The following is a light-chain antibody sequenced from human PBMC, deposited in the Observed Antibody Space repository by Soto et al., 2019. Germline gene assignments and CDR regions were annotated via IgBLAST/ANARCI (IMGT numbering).Light chain of an antibody. J-gene: IGKJ2*03. V-gene: IGKV3-20*01. CDR1: QSLSGSY. CDR3: QQCGRSPYS. Sequence: EIVLTQSPGTLSLSPGERATLSCRASQSLSGSYLAWYQHKPGQAPRLLIYGASTRASGIPDRFSGSGSGTDFTLTISRLEHEDFAVYYCQQCGRSPYSFGQGTKLEIK. CDR2: GAS.